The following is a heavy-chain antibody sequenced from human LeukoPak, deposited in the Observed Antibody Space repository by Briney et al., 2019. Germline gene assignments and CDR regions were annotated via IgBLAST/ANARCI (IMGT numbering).Heavy chain of an antibody. J-gene: IGHJ3*02. D-gene: IGHD2-15*01. CDR1: GGTFSSYA. CDR2: MNPNSGNT. CDR3: ASERYCSGGSCYEDAFDI. Sequence: ASVKVSCKASGGTFSSYAISWVRQAPGQGLEWMGWMNPNSGNTGYAQKFQGRVTMTRNTSISTAYMELSSLRSEDTAVYYCASERYCSGGSCYEDAFDIWGQGTMVTVSS. V-gene: IGHV1-8*02.